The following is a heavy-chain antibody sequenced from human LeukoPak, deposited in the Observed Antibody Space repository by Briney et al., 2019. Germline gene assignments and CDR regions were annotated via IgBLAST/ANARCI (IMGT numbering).Heavy chain of an antibody. J-gene: IGHJ6*03. CDR3: ARDRIGQLVQGRSYYYYYMDV. CDR1: GYTFTGYY. V-gene: IGHV1-2*02. D-gene: IGHD6-6*01. CDR2: INPNSGGT. Sequence: ASVKVSCKASGYTFTGYYMHWVRQAPGQGLEWMGWINPNSGGTNYAQKFQGRVTMTRDTSISTAYMELSRLRSDDTAVYYCARDRIGQLVQGRSYYYYYMDVWGKGTTVTVSS.